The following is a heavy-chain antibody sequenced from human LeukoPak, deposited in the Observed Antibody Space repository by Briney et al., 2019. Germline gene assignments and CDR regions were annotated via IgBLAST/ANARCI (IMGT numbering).Heavy chain of an antibody. CDR3: AKAYDNSGHILRYSDC. CDR2: ISGSGGST. D-gene: IGHD3-22*01. V-gene: IGHV3-23*01. J-gene: IGHJ4*02. CDR1: GFTFSSYA. Sequence: PGGSLRLSCAASGFTFSSYAMSWVRQAPGKGLGWVSGISGSGGSTWYADSVKGHFTISRDNSKNTLYLQMNSLRAEDTAVYFCAKAYDNSGHILRYSDCWGQGTLVTVSS.